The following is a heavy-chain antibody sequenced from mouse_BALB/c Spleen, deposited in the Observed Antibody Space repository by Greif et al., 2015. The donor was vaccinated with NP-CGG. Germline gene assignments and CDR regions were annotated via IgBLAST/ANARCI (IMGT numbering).Heavy chain of an antibody. V-gene: IGHV5-6-2*01. D-gene: IGHD2-14*01. J-gene: IGHJ3*01. CDR3: ARHGRYDGAY. CDR1: GFTFSSYY. CDR2: INSNGGST. Sequence: EVKVVESGGGLVKLGGSLKLSCAASGFTFSSYYMSWVRQTPEKRLELVAAINSNGGSTYYPDTVKGRFTISRDNAKNTLYLQMSSLKSEDTALYYCARHGRYDGAYWGQGTLVTVSA.